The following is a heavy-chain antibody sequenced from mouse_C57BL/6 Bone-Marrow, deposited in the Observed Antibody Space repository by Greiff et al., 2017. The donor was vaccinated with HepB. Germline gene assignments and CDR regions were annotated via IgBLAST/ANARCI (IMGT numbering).Heavy chain of an antibody. V-gene: IGHV1-64*01. CDR3: ARKGYDGYPLYAMDY. J-gene: IGHJ4*01. Sequence: QVHVKQPGAELVKPGASVKLSCKASGYTFTSYWMHWVKQRPGQGLEWIGMIHPNSGSTNYNEKFKSKATLTVDKSSSTAYMQLSSLTSEDSAVYYCARKGYDGYPLYAMDYWGQGTSVTVSS. CDR1: GYTFTSYW. CDR2: IHPNSGST. D-gene: IGHD2-3*01.